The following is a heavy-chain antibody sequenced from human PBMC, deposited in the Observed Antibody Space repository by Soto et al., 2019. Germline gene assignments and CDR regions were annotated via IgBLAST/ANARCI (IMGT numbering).Heavy chain of an antibody. D-gene: IGHD3-22*01. CDR1: GGSISSGGYY. Sequence: PSETLSLTCTVSGGSISSGGYYWSWIRQHPGKGLEWIGYIYYSGSTYYNPSLKSRVTISVDTSKNQFSLKLSSVTAADTAVYYCASMLSSGYWAFDYWGQGTLVTVSS. CDR2: IYYSGST. V-gene: IGHV4-31*03. CDR3: ASMLSSGYWAFDY. J-gene: IGHJ4*02.